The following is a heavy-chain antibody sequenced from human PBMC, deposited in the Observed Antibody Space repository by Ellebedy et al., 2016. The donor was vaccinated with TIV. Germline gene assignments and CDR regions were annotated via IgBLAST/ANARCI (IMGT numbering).Heavy chain of an antibody. Sequence: MPSETLSLTCAVYGGSFSGYFWSWIRQPPGKGLEWIGEVNPSGTTNDNPSLKSRVTISVDTPKKQFYLRLTSVTAADTAVYYYSRARGQYLYESGSYFTNWGQGEVVTVSS. CDR3: SRARGQYLYESGSYFTN. D-gene: IGHD3-10*01. J-gene: IGHJ4*02. CDR1: GGSFSGYF. V-gene: IGHV4-34*01. CDR2: VNPSGTT.